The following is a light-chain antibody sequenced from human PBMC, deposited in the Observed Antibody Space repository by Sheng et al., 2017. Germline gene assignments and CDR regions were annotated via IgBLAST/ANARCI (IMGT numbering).Light chain of an antibody. CDR1: QSVNNN. CDR3: QQYDNWPPLT. J-gene: IGKJ4*01. Sequence: DIVMTQSPATLSVSPGERATLSCRASQSVNNNLAWYQQKPGQAPRLLIYGASTRATGIPARFSGSGSGTEFTLTISSLQSEDFAVYYCQQYDNWPPLTFGGGTKGGDQT. CDR2: GAS. V-gene: IGKV3-15*01.